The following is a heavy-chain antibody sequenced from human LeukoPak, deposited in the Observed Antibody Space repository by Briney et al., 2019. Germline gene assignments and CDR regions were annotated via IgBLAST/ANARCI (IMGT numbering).Heavy chain of an antibody. CDR3: ARRPLDFTIRWFDP. J-gene: IGHJ5*02. D-gene: IGHD3-9*01. CDR1: GGSFSGYY. V-gene: IGHV4-34*01. CDR2: INHSGST. Sequence: SETLSLTCAVYGGSFSGYYWSWIRQPPGKGLEWIGEINHSGSTNYNPSLKSRVTISVDTSKNQFSLKLSSVTAADTAVYYCARRPLDFTIRWFDPWGQGTLVTVSS.